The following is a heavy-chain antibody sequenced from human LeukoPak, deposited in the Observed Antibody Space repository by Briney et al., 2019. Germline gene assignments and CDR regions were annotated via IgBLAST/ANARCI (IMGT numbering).Heavy chain of an antibody. CDR1: GFTFSSYW. J-gene: IGHJ5*02. CDR2: ISSSSSYT. V-gene: IGHV3-21*05. D-gene: IGHD3-16*01. CDR3: ARDTLRRAYWFDP. Sequence: GGSLRLSCAASGFTFSSYWMSWVRQAPGKGLEWVSYISSSSSYTNYADSVKGRFTISRDNAKNSLYLQMNSLRAEDTAVYYCARDTLRRAYWFDPWGQGTLVTVSS.